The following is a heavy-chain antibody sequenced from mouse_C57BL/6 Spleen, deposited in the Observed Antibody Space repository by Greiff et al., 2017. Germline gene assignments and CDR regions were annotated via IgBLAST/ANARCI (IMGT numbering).Heavy chain of an antibody. V-gene: IGHV5-4*01. CDR2: ISDGGSYT. J-gene: IGHJ3*01. Sequence: EVHLVESGGGLVKPGGSLKLSCAASGFTFSSYAMSWVRQTPEKRLEWVATISDGGSYTYYPDNVKGRFTISRDNAKNNLYLQMSHLKSEDTAMYYCARDYDGPFAYWGQGTLVTVSA. CDR3: ARDYDGPFAY. CDR1: GFTFSSYA. D-gene: IGHD2-3*01.